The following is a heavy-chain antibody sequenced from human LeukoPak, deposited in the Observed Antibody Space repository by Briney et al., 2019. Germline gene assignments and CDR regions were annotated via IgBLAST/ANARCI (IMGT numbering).Heavy chain of an antibody. CDR2: ISYDGIKI. D-gene: IGHD1-26*01. CDR1: GFTFSSHA. J-gene: IGHJ4*02. V-gene: IGHV3-30-3*01. CDR3: ARDLSEKYGCDY. Sequence: GGSLRLSCAASGFTFSSHAMHWVRQAPGKGLEWVAFISYDGIKISFADSVKGRFTISRDNSRNTVYLQMNSLRHEDTAVYYRARDLSEKYGCDYWGQGTLVTVSS.